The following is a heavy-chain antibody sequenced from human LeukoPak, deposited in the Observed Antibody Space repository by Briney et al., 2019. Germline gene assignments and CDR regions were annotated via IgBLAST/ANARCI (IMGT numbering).Heavy chain of an antibody. J-gene: IGHJ4*02. Sequence: ASVKVSCKASGYTFTGYYMHWVRQAPGQGLEWMGWINPNSGGTNYAQKFQGGVTMTRDTSISTAYMELSRLRSDDTAVYYCARDVEAAAGTKLDYWGQGTLVTVSS. CDR1: GYTFTGYY. D-gene: IGHD6-13*01. CDR2: INPNSGGT. V-gene: IGHV1-2*02. CDR3: ARDVEAAAGTKLDY.